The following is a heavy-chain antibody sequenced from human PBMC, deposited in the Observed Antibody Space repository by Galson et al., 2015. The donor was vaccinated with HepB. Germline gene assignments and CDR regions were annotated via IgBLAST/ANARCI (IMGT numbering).Heavy chain of an antibody. Sequence: SETLSLTCTVSGASIIGNYWSWIRQPPGKGLEWIGYIFHTGSTHYNPSLKSRVIISVDTSKNQFSLRLSSVTAADTAVYYCARHDDHYYDSRGYYYARYFDSWGQGTLVAVSS. CDR2: IFHTGST. CDR1: GASIIGNY. V-gene: IGHV4-59*08. CDR3: ARHDDHYYDSRGYYYARYFDS. D-gene: IGHD3-22*01. J-gene: IGHJ4*02.